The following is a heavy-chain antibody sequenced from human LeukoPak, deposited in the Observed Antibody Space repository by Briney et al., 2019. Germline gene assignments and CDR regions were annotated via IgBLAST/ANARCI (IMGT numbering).Heavy chain of an antibody. Sequence: GGSLRLSCAASGFTFSSYAMSWVRQAPGKGLEWVSAISGSGGSTCYADSVKGRFTISRDNSKNTLYLQMNSLRAEDTAVYYCAKYGGYDWRPTDYWGQGTLVTVSS. CDR3: AKYGGYDWRPTDY. CDR2: ISGSGGST. J-gene: IGHJ4*02. CDR1: GFTFSSYA. V-gene: IGHV3-23*01. D-gene: IGHD5-12*01.